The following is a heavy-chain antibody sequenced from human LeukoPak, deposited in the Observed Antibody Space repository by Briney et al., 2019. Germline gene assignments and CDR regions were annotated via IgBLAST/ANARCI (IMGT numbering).Heavy chain of an antibody. CDR2: MNTDGTTT. CDR3: TRDNNWNQFDY. J-gene: IGHJ4*02. V-gene: IGHV3-74*01. CDR1: GFTFSSYA. D-gene: IGHD1-1*01. Sequence: GGSLRLSCAASGFTFSSYAMHWVRQAPGKGLVWVSRMNTDGTTTNYADSVKGRFIISRDNAKNTLYLQMNSLRVEDTAVYYCTRDNNWNQFDYWGQGTLVTVSS.